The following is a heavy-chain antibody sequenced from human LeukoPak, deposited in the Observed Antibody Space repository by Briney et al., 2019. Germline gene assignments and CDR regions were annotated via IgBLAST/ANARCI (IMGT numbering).Heavy chain of an antibody. CDR1: GGSISSYY. CDR3: ARLIAAAGSRENWFDP. Sequence: SETLSLTCTVSGGSISSYYWSWIRQPPGKGLEWIGYIYYSGSANYNPSLKSRVTISVDTSKNQFSLKLSSVTAADTAVYYCARLIAAAGSRENWFDPWGQGTLVTVSS. V-gene: IGHV4-59*01. D-gene: IGHD6-13*01. J-gene: IGHJ5*02. CDR2: IYYSGSA.